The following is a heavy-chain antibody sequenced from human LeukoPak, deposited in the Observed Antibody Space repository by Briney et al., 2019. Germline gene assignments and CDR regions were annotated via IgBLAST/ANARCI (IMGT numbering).Heavy chain of an antibody. J-gene: IGHJ4*02. CDR2: IYSIGST. CDR3: ARVGRNTPYYFDY. D-gene: IGHD1-14*01. Sequence: GGSLRLSCAASGFTVSNNYMSWVRQAPGKGLEWVSVIYSIGSTYYADSVKGRFTISRDNSKNMLYLQMNSLRAEDTAVYYCARVGRNTPYYFDYWGQGTLVTVSS. CDR1: GFTVSNNY. V-gene: IGHV3-66*01.